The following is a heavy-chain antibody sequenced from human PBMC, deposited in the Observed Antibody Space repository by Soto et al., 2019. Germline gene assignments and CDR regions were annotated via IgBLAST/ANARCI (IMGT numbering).Heavy chain of an antibody. CDR3: ARGHGGYSGYDYYYGMDG. CDR1: GFTFSSYW. CDR2: IKQDGSEK. D-gene: IGHD1-26*01. Sequence: GGSLRLSCAASGFTFSSYWMSWVRQAPGKGLEWVANIKQDGSEKYYVDSVKGRFTISRDNAKNSLYLQMNSLRAEDTAVYYCARGHGGYSGYDYYYGMDGWGKGTTGTVSS. V-gene: IGHV3-7*01. J-gene: IGHJ6*04.